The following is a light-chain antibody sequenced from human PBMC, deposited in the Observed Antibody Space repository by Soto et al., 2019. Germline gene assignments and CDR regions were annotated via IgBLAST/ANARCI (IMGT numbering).Light chain of an antibody. CDR2: GVS. Sequence: EIVLTQSPGTLSLSPGERATLSCRASQTVSSTFLAWYQQKPGQAPRLLIYGVSNRATGIPDRFSGSGSGTDFTLTINRLEPEDFAVYFCQQYGSSPRTFGQGTKVEIK. CDR1: QTVSSTF. CDR3: QQYGSSPRT. V-gene: IGKV3-20*01. J-gene: IGKJ1*01.